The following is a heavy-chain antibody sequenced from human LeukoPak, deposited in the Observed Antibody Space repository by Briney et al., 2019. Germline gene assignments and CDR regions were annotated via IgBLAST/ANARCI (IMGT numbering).Heavy chain of an antibody. CDR3: ARHRGPTTEVTRDFDY. V-gene: IGHV4-59*01. J-gene: IGHJ4*02. CDR1: GGSINNYY. D-gene: IGHD4-23*01. CDR2: IYYSGTT. Sequence: SETLSLTCTVSGGSINNYYWSWIRQPPGKGREWMGYIYYSGTTNHNPSLKSRVTISVDTSKNQFSLKLSSVSAADTAVYYCARHRGPTTEVTRDFDYWGQGTLVTASS.